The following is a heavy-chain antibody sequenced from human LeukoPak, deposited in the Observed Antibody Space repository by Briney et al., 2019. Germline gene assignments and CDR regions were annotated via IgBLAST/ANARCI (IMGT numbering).Heavy chain of an antibody. CDR2: ISTYIGVT. Sequence: ASVKVSCKASGFRFTSFGVSWVRQAPGQGLEWMGWISTYIGVTHYAEKFEDRVTMTIDKSKTPAYMELRSLRYDDTAVYYCARDSDYSGNGNGDWFDPWGQGTVVTVSS. J-gene: IGHJ5*02. CDR3: ARDSDYSGNGNGDWFDP. V-gene: IGHV1-18*04. D-gene: IGHD4-11*01. CDR1: GFRFTSFG.